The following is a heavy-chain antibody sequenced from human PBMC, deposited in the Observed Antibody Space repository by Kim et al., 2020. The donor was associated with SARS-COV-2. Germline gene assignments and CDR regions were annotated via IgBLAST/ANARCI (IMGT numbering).Heavy chain of an antibody. CDR3: AKDIAADRYRTSDY. Sequence: ADSVKGRFTISRDNSKNTLYLQMNSLRAEDTAVYYCAKDIAADRYRTSDYWGQGTLVTVSS. J-gene: IGHJ4*02. V-gene: IGHV3-30*02. D-gene: IGHD6-13*01.